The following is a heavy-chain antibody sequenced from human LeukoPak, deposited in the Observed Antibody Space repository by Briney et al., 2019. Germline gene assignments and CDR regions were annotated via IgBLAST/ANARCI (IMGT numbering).Heavy chain of an antibody. CDR2: INWNGGST. CDR3: AKSSDILTGYYSHFEY. Sequence: GGSLRLSCAASGFTFDDYGMSWVRQAPGKGLEWVSGINWNGGSTGYADSVKGRFTISRDNAKNSLYLQMNSLRAEDTAVYYCAKSSDILTGYYSHFEYWGQGTLVTVSS. V-gene: IGHV3-20*04. CDR1: GFTFDDYG. J-gene: IGHJ4*02. D-gene: IGHD3-9*01.